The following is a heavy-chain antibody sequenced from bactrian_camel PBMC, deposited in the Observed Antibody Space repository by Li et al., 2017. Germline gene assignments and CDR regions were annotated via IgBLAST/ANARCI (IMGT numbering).Heavy chain of an antibody. J-gene: IGHJ4*01. CDR1: RYSVSEYC. D-gene: IGHD2*01. V-gene: IGHV3S53*01. CDR3: AATDGLTCYKSGNYVY. Sequence: VQLVESGGGSVQAGGSLRLSCAASRYSVSEYCMAWFRQAPGKQREEVARIVIGDITVYPNSTKGRFTISLDSAKNMLYLQMTSLKPEDTAIYYCAATDGLTCYKSGNYVYWGQGTQVTVSS. CDR2: IVIGDIT.